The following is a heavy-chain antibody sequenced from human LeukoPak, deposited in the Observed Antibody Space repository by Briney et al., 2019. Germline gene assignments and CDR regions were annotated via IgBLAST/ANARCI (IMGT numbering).Heavy chain of an antibody. J-gene: IGHJ4*02. CDR1: GFTFSSYG. Sequence: PGRSLRLSCAASGFTFSSYGMNWVRQAPGKGLEWVAVISYDGSNKYYADSVKGRFTISRDNSKNTLYLQMNSLRAEDTAVYYCAKDMRVRGYSYGYDYWGQGTLVTVSS. CDR3: AKDMRVRGYSYGYDY. D-gene: IGHD5-18*01. CDR2: ISYDGSNK. V-gene: IGHV3-30*18.